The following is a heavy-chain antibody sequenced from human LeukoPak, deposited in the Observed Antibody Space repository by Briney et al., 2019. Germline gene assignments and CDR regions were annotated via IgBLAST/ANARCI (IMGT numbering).Heavy chain of an antibody. V-gene: IGHV1-46*01. CDR1: GYTFTNYY. D-gene: IGHD6-19*01. J-gene: IGHJ4*02. CDR3: ARSLRGWYKDY. CDR2: IDPSAGST. Sequence: ASVKVSCKASGYTFTNYYMHWVRQAPGQGLEWMGVIDPSAGSTTYAQKFQGRVTMTRDTSISTIYMELSSLRSEDTAVYYCARSLRGWYKDYWGQGTLVTVSS.